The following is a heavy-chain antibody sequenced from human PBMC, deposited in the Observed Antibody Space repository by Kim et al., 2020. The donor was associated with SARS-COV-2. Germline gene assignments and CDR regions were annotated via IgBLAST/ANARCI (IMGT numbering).Heavy chain of an antibody. V-gene: IGHV4-59*01. J-gene: IGHJ3*02. D-gene: IGHD3-9*01. CDR3: ARTVLRYFDWPGAAFDI. Sequence: PKSRVTIAEDTSKNQFSLKLSSVTAADTAGYYCARTVLRYFDWPGAAFDIWGQGTMVTVSS.